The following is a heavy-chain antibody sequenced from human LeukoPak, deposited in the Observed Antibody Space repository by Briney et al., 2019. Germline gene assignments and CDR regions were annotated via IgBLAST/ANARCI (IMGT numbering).Heavy chain of an antibody. Sequence: SETLSLTCTVSGGSISSGGYYWSWIRQHPGKGLEWIGYIYYSGSTYYNPSLKSRVTISVDTSKNQFSLKLSSVTAADTAVYYCARERAVAGRGGYYFDYWGQGTLVTVSS. CDR3: ARERAVAGRGGYYFDY. CDR1: GGSISSGGYY. V-gene: IGHV4-31*03. J-gene: IGHJ4*02. D-gene: IGHD6-19*01. CDR2: IYYSGST.